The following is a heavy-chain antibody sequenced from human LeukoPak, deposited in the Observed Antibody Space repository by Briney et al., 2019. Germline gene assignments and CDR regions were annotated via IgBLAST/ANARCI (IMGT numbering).Heavy chain of an antibody. CDR1: GYTFTSYD. J-gene: IGHJ6*02. V-gene: IGHV1-8*01. Sequence: ASVKVSCTASGYTFTSYDINWVRQATGQGLEWMGWMNPNSGNTGYAQKFQGRVTMTRNTSISTAYMELSSLRSEDTAVYYCARRDPYYYDSSGYPYYYYGMDVWGQGTTVTVSS. CDR3: ARRDPYYYDSSGYPYYYYGMDV. D-gene: IGHD3-22*01. CDR2: MNPNSGNT.